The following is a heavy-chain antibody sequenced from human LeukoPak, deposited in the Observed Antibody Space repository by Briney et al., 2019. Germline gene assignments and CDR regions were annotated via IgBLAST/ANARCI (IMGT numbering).Heavy chain of an antibody. J-gene: IGHJ4*02. CDR3: ARDGSFGYGYGSDY. CDR1: GYTFTGYY. Sequence: ASVKVSCKASGYTFTGYYMHWVRQAPGQGLEWMGRINPNSGGTNYAQKFQGRVTMTRDTSISTAYMELSRLRSDDTAVYYCARDGSFGYGYGSDYWGQGTLVTVSS. D-gene: IGHD5-18*01. V-gene: IGHV1-2*06. CDR2: INPNSGGT.